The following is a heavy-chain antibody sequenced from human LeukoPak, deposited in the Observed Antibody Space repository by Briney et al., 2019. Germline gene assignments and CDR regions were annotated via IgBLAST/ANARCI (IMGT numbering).Heavy chain of an antibody. CDR3: ARLRRNTDSSGFFYYYDY. J-gene: IGHJ4*02. V-gene: IGHV3-21*06. CDR1: GFSFSSYS. D-gene: IGHD3-22*01. Sequence: GGSLRLSCAASGFSFSSYSFNWVRQAPGKGLEWVSSINTVSSYIYYADSLKGRFTISRDNAKNSVYLQMDSLGAEDSAVYYCARLRRNTDSSGFFYYYDYWGQGTLVTVSS. CDR2: INTVSSYI.